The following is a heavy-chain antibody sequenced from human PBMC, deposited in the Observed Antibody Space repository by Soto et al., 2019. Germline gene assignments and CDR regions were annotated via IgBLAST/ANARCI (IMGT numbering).Heavy chain of an antibody. V-gene: IGHV1-8*01. D-gene: IGHD2-15*01. Sequence: QVQLVQSGAEVKKPGASVKVSCKASGYTFTSYDINWVRQATGQGLEWMGWMNPNSGNTGYAQKFQGRDTMTRNTSISTAYMELSSLRSEDTAVYYCARGGQYCSGGSCYSFDAFDIWGQGTMVTVSS. J-gene: IGHJ3*02. CDR1: GYTFTSYD. CDR3: ARGGQYCSGGSCYSFDAFDI. CDR2: MNPNSGNT.